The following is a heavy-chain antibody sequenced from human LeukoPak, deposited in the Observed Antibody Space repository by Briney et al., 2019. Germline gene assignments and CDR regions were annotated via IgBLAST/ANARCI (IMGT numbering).Heavy chain of an antibody. CDR3: AREEIATMFNAFDI. V-gene: IGHV3-30*04. CDR1: GFTFSSYA. D-gene: IGHD5-24*01. CDR2: ITYNGSNK. Sequence: GGSLRLSCAASGFTFSSYAMHWVRQAPGKGLEWVAAITYNGSNKYYADSVKGRFTISRDNSKNTLYLQMNSLRAEDTAVYYCAREEIATMFNAFDIWGQGTMVTVSS. J-gene: IGHJ3*02.